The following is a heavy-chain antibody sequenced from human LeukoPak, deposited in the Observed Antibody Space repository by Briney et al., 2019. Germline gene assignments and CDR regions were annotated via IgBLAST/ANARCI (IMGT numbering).Heavy chain of an antibody. CDR2: IYTSGST. Sequence: SETLSLTCTVSGGSISSGSYYWRWIRQPAGKGLEWIGRIYTSGSTNYNPSLKSRVTMSVDTSKNQFSLKLSSVTAADTAVYYCARHGGYSSPPLYWGQGTLVTVSS. J-gene: IGHJ4*02. CDR1: GGSISSGSYY. CDR3: ARHGGYSSPPLY. V-gene: IGHV4-61*02. D-gene: IGHD4-23*01.